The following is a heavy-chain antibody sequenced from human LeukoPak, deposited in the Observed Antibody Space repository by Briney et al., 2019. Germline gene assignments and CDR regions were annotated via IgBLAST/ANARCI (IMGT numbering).Heavy chain of an antibody. CDR3: ARDGDYGDHYSLDY. Sequence: SVKVSCKASGGTFSSYAISWVRQAPGQGLEWMGRIIPIPGIANYAQKFQGRVTITADKSTSTAYMELSSLRSEDTAVYYCARDGDYGDHYSLDYWGQGTLVTVSS. CDR2: IIPIPGIA. V-gene: IGHV1-69*04. D-gene: IGHD4-17*01. CDR1: GGTFSSYA. J-gene: IGHJ4*02.